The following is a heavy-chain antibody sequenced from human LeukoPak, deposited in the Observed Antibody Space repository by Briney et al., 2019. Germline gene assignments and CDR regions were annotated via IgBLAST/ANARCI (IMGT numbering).Heavy chain of an antibody. V-gene: IGHV3-21*01. CDR1: GFTFSSYS. CDR3: ARAHYDFWSGPSY. J-gene: IGHJ4*02. D-gene: IGHD3-3*01. CDR2: ISSSGSYI. Sequence: GGSLRLSCAASGFTFSSYSMNWVRQAPGKGLEWVSSISSSGSYIYYADSVKGRFTISRDNAKNSLYLQMNSLRAEDTAVYYCARAHYDFWSGPSYWGQGTLVTVSS.